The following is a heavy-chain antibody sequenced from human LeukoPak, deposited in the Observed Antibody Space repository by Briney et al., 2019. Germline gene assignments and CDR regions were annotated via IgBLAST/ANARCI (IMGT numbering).Heavy chain of an antibody. V-gene: IGHV4-39*07. CDR1: GGSISSSPYY. CDR3: ARARGIQLWYFDY. Sequence: SETLSLTCTVSGGSISSSPYYWGWIRQPPGKGLEWIGSFYYSGSTYYNPSLKSRVTISVDTSKNQFSLKLSSVTAADTAVYYCARARGIQLWYFDYWGQGTLVTVSS. CDR2: FYYSGST. D-gene: IGHD5-18*01. J-gene: IGHJ4*02.